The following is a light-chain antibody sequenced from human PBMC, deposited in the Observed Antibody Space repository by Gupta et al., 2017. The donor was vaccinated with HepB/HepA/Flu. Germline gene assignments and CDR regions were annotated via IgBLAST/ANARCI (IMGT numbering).Light chain of an antibody. CDR1: SSDVGGYNY. CDR2: DVS. CDR3: SSYTSSNTVV. Sequence: QSALTQPASVSGSPGQSITISCTGTSSDVGGYNYVSWYQQHPAKAPNLMIYDVSNRPAGVSIRFSGSTSGNTASLTISGLQAEDDADYYCSSYTSSNTVVFGGGTTLTVL. V-gene: IGLV2-14*03. J-gene: IGLJ2*01.